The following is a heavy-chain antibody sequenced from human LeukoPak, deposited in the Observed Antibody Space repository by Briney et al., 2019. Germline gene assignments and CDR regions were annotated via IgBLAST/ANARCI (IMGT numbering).Heavy chain of an antibody. V-gene: IGHV3-48*01. D-gene: IGHD5-18*01. CDR1: GFTFSSQW. Sequence: PGGSLRLSCAASGFTFSSQWMGWVRQAPGKGLEWVSYISSSSTIYYAASVKGRFTISRDNAKNSLYLQMNSLRAEDTAVYYCARRATTERGHSYGLDYWGQGTLVTVSS. J-gene: IGHJ4*01. CDR3: ARRATTERGHSYGLDY. CDR2: ISSSSTI.